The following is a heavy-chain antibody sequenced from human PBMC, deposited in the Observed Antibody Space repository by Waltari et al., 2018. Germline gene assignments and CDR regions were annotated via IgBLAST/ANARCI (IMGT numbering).Heavy chain of an antibody. CDR3: ATGGYYDSSGYYGGY. D-gene: IGHD3-22*01. CDR2: FDPEDGES. J-gene: IGHJ1*01. CDR1: GYTLTELA. V-gene: IGHV1-24*01. Sequence: QVQLVQSGAEVKKPGASVKVSCKVSGYTLTELAMHGVRQAPGKGLEWMGGFDPEDGESIYARKFQGRVTITEDTSTDAAYMELSSLRSEGTAVYYCATGGYYDSSGYYGGYWGQGPLVTVSS.